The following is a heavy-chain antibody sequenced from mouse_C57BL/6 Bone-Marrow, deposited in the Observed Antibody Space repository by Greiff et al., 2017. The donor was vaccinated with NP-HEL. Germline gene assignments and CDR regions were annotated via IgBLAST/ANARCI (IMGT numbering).Heavy chain of an antibody. CDR1: GYTFTDYY. V-gene: IGHV1-26*01. CDR2: INPNNGGT. CDR3: ARSGYYGSSLWYFDV. Sequence: EVQLQQSGPELVKPGASVKISCKASGYTFTDYYMNWVKQSHGKSLEWIGDINPNNGGTSYNQKFKGKATLTVDKSSSTAYMELRGLTSEDSAVYYCARSGYYGSSLWYFDVWGTGTTVTVSS. D-gene: IGHD1-1*01. J-gene: IGHJ1*03.